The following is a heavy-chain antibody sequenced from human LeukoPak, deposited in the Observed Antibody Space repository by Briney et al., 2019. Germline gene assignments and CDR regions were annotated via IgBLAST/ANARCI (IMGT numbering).Heavy chain of an antibody. V-gene: IGHV4-34*01. D-gene: IGHD3-16*01. CDR2: INHDGST. CDR1: GGSISSYY. Sequence: PSETLSLTCTVSGGSISSYYWSWIRQPPGKGLEWIGEINHDGSTHYNPSLKSRVTISVDTSKNQFSLKLSSVTAADTAVYYCARGFGYVWGQGTTVTVSS. CDR3: ARGFGYV. J-gene: IGHJ6*02.